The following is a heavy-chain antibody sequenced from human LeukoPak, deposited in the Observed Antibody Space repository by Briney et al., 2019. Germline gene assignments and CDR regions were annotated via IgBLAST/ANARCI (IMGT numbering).Heavy chain of an antibody. V-gene: IGHV4-59*01. CDR1: GGSISNYY. D-gene: IGHD1-26*01. CDR2: IYYSGST. CDR3: ARNRYSGSHYAFDI. Sequence: SETLSLTCTVSGGSISNYYWSWIRQSPGKGLEWIGDIYYSGSTNYNPSPSLKSRVTISVDMSKGQFSLKLSSVTAADTAVYYCARNRYSGSHYAFDIWGQGTMVTVSS. J-gene: IGHJ3*02.